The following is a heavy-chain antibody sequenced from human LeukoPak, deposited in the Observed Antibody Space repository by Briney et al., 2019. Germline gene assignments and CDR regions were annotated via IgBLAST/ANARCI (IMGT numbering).Heavy chain of an antibody. CDR2: MNPNSGNT. J-gene: IGHJ6*03. V-gene: IGHV1-8*01. CDR1: GYTFTSYD. Sequence: ASVKVSCKASGYTFTSYDINWVRQATGQGLEWMGWMNPNSGNTGYAQKFQGRVTMTRNTSISTAYMELSSLRSEDTAVYYCARVGSGRATPYYYYMDVWGKGTTVTVSS. D-gene: IGHD3-10*01. CDR3: ARVGSGRATPYYYYMDV.